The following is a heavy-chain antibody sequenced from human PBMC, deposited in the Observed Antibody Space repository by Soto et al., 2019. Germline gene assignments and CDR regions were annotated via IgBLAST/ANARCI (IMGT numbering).Heavy chain of an antibody. CDR1: GGSLNNYN. Sequence: SETLSLTCTVSGGSLNNYNWNWIRQSAGTGLEWIGRIYSSGKTYYNPSLKSRITLSLDMLNNQISLKVTSVTAADTAMYYCARERTYQMFGDDALDFWGLGTMVTVSS. CDR2: IYSSGKT. CDR3: ARERTYQMFGDDALDF. J-gene: IGHJ3*01. D-gene: IGHD2-2*01. V-gene: IGHV4-4*07.